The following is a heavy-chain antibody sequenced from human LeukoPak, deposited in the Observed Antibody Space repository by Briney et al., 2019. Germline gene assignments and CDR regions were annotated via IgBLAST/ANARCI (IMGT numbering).Heavy chain of an antibody. CDR2: IYTSGST. V-gene: IGHV4-4*07. Sequence: PSETLSLTCTVSGGSISSYYWSWIRQPAGKGLEWIGRIYTSGSTNYNPSLKSRVTMSVDTSKNQFSLKLSSVTAADTAVYYCARDGGYYYGSASYYRTSTFDYWGQGALVTVSS. CDR3: ARDGGYYYGSASYYRTSTFDY. J-gene: IGHJ4*02. D-gene: IGHD3-10*01. CDR1: GGSISSYY.